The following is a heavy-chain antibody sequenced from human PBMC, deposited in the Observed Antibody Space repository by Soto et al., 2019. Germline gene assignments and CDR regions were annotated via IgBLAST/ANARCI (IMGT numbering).Heavy chain of an antibody. CDR3: ARFSRYDILTGFHY. V-gene: IGHV4-34*01. J-gene: IGHJ4*02. Sequence: SETLSLTCAVYGGSFSGYYWSWIRQPPGKGLEWIGEINHSGSTNYNPSLKSRVTISVDTSKNQFSLKLSSVTAADTAVYYCARFSRYDILTGFHYWGQGTLVTVSS. CDR2: INHSGST. CDR1: GGSFSGYY. D-gene: IGHD3-9*01.